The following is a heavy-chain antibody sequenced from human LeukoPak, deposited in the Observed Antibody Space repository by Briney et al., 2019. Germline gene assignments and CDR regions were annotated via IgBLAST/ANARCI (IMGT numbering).Heavy chain of an antibody. D-gene: IGHD6-13*01. Sequence: GGSLRLSCAASGFTFSSYAMSWVRQAPGKGLEWVSAISGSGGSTYYADSVKGRFTISRDNSKNTLYLQMNSLRAEDTAVYYCARDKAAAGYYFDYWGQGTLVTVSS. CDR1: GFTFSSYA. J-gene: IGHJ4*02. CDR2: ISGSGGST. CDR3: ARDKAAAGYYFDY. V-gene: IGHV3-23*01.